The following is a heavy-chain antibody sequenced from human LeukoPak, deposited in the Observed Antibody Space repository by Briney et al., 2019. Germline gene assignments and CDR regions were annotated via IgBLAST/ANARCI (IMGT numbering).Heavy chain of an antibody. D-gene: IGHD5-18*01. J-gene: IGHJ4*02. CDR3: AKRIQSAMAMGY. Sequence: GGSLRLSCAASGFTFSSYSMNWVRQAPGKGLEWVSDISGSGGSTYYADSVEGRFTISRDNSKNTMYLQMNSLRAEDTAVYYCAKRIQSAMAMGYWGQGTLVTVSS. CDR2: ISGSGGST. V-gene: IGHV3-23*01. CDR1: GFTFSSYS.